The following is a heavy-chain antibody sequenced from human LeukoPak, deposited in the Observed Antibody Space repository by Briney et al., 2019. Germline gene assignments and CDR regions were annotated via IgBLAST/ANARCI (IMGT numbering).Heavy chain of an antibody. CDR1: VGTFSIYA. Sequence: GASVKVSCKASVGTFSIYAISWVRQAPGQGLEWMGRIIPIFGTANYAQKFQGRVTITTDDSTSTAYMELTSLTSEDTAVYYCATPGGGNVYFDYWGQGTLVTVSS. CDR3: ATPGGGNVYFDY. CDR2: IIPIFGTA. V-gene: IGHV1-69*05. D-gene: IGHD3-16*01. J-gene: IGHJ4*02.